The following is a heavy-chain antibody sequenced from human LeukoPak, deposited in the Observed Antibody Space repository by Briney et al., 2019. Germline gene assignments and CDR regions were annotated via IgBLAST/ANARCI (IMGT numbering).Heavy chain of an antibody. V-gene: IGHV4-39*07. D-gene: IGHD5-18*01. CDR3: VRGVTRGYIYAD. Sequence: PSETLSLTRTVSGGSISSTNYYWGWIRQPPGKGLEWIGSIYYSGSTYYNPSLKSRVTISVDTSKNQFFLKLRSVTAADTAVYFCVRGVTRGYIYADWGQGTLVTVSS. CDR1: GGSISSTNYY. CDR2: IYYSGST. J-gene: IGHJ4*02.